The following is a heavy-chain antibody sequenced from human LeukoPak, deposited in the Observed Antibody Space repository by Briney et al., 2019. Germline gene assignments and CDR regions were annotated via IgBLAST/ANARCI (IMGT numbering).Heavy chain of an antibody. CDR3: ARDRAYSSSSMDAFDI. CDR1: GYTFTGYY. Sequence: ASVKVPCKASGYTFTGYYMHWVRQAPGQGLEWMGWINPNSGGTNYAQKFQGRVTMTRDTSISTAYMELSRLRSDDTAVYYCARDRAYSSSSMDAFDIWGQGTMVTVSS. V-gene: IGHV1-2*02. D-gene: IGHD6-13*01. J-gene: IGHJ3*02. CDR2: INPNSGGT.